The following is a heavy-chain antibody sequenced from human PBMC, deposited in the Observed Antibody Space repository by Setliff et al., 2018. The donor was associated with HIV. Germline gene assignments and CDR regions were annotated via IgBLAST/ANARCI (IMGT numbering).Heavy chain of an antibody. Sequence: PSETLSLTCAVYGGSFSAYYWSWIRQPPGKGLEWIGYIYENDYTHYTVSLRSRVTISMDTSKNQFSLTLRSVTAADRAIYYCARAQMHRGVVAWSLYYFDYWGQGALVTVSS. CDR1: GGSFSAYY. CDR3: ARAQMHRGVVAWSLYYFDY. J-gene: IGHJ4*02. V-gene: IGHV4-34*01. CDR2: IYENDYT. D-gene: IGHD3-10*01.